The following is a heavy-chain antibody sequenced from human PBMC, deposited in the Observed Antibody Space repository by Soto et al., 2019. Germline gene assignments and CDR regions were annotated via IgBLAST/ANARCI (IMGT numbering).Heavy chain of an antibody. CDR2: IYYSGST. Sequence: SETLSLTCTVSGGSISSGDYYWSWIRQPPGKGLEWIGYIYYSGSTYYNPSLKSRVTISVDTSKNQFSLKLSSVTAADTAVYYCARDPHGGYYYYGMDVWGQGTTVTVSS. J-gene: IGHJ6*02. CDR1: GGSISSGDYY. D-gene: IGHD3-16*01. V-gene: IGHV4-30-4*01. CDR3: ARDPHGGYYYYGMDV.